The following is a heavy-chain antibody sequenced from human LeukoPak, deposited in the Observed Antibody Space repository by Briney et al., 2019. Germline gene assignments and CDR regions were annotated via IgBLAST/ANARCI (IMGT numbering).Heavy chain of an antibody. CDR1: GGSISSYY. CDR3: ARDPRGGTSRDNWFDP. Sequence: PSETLSLTCTVSGGSISSYYWSWIRQPPGKGLEWIGYIYYSGSANYNPSLKSRVTISVDTSKNQFSLKLNSVTAADTAVYYCARDPRGGTSRDNWFDPWGQGTLVTVSS. D-gene: IGHD1-1*01. CDR2: IYYSGSA. V-gene: IGHV4-59*01. J-gene: IGHJ5*02.